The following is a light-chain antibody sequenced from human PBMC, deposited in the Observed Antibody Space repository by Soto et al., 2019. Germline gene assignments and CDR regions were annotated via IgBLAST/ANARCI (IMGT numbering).Light chain of an antibody. CDR3: QHYNSYSEA. CDR1: QTISSW. J-gene: IGKJ1*01. CDR2: KAS. Sequence: DIQMTQAPSTLSASLGERVTMTCRASQTISSWLAWYQQKPGKAPKLLIYKASTLKSGVPSRFSGSGSGTEFTLTISSLQPDDFATYYCQHYNSYSEACGQGTTGAIK. V-gene: IGKV1-5*03.